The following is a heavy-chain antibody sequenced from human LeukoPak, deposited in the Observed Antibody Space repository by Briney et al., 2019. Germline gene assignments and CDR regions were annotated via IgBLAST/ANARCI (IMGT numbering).Heavy chain of an antibody. J-gene: IGHJ4*02. Sequence: PSETLSLTCTVSGGSISSSSYYWGWIRQPPGKGLEWIGSIYYSGSTYYNPSLKSRVTISVDTSKNQFSLKLSSVTAADTAVYYCASARDYYDSSGYCFDYWGQGTLVTVSS. V-gene: IGHV4-39*07. D-gene: IGHD3-22*01. CDR3: ASARDYYDSSGYCFDY. CDR2: IYYSGST. CDR1: GGSISSSSYY.